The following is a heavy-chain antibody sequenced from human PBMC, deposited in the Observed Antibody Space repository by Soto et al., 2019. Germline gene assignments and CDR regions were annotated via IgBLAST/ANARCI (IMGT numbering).Heavy chain of an antibody. D-gene: IGHD6-19*01. J-gene: IGHJ4*02. V-gene: IGHV4-34*01. CDR1: GGSFSGYY. Sequence: PSETLSLTCAVYGGSFSGYYWSWIRQPPGKGLEWIGEINHSGSTNYNPSLKSRVTISVDTSKNQFSLKLSSVTAADTAVYYCARVRYGIAVAGRPIHYFDYWGQGTLVTVSS. CDR3: ARVRYGIAVAGRPIHYFDY. CDR2: INHSGST.